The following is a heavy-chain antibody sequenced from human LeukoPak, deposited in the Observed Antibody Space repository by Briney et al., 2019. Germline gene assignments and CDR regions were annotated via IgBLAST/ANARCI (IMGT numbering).Heavy chain of an antibody. CDR2: NSSSSSYI. V-gene: IGHV3-21*01. J-gene: IGHJ4*02. D-gene: IGHD3-22*01. Sequence: PGGSPRLSCAASGFTFSSYSLNWVRQAPGKGLEWVSSNSSSSSYIYYADSVKGRFTISRDNAKNSLYLQMNSLRAEDTAVYYCASIPHPYNYYDSSGYYSTADYWGQGTLVTVSS. CDR3: ASIPHPYNYYDSSGYYSTADY. CDR1: GFTFSSYS.